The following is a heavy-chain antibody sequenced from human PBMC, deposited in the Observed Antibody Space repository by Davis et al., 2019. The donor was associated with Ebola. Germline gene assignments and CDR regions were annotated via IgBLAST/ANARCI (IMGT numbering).Heavy chain of an antibody. Sequence: GGSLRLSCAASGITSDDYGMHAMHWVRQAPGKGLEWVSGISWNSGDIGYADSVKGRFTISRDNSKNTLYLQMNSLRPEDTAVYYCAKREWEIPSIFDYWGQGTLVTVSS. CDR2: ISWNSGDI. CDR3: AKREWEIPSIFDY. CDR1: GITSDDYGMHA. D-gene: IGHD1-26*01. J-gene: IGHJ4*02. V-gene: IGHV3-9*02.